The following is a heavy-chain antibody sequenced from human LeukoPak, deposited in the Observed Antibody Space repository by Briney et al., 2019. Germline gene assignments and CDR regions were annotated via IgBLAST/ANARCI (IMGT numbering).Heavy chain of an antibody. CDR2: INPSGGST. Sequence: GASVKVSCKASGYTFTSYYMHWVRQAPGQGLEWMGIINPSGGSTSYAQKFQGRVTMTRDMSTSTVYMELSSLRSEDTAVYYCARGYSMGSGWYRVIDSGYYFDYWGQGTLVTVSS. V-gene: IGHV1-46*01. D-gene: IGHD6-19*01. J-gene: IGHJ4*02. CDR1: GYTFTSYY. CDR3: ARGYSMGSGWYRVIDSGYYFDY.